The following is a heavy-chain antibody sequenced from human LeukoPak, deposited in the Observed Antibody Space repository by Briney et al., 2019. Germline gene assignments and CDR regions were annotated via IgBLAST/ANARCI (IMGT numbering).Heavy chain of an antibody. D-gene: IGHD4-11*01. Sequence: GGSLRLPCAASGFTFSSYAMSWVRQAPGKGLEWVSAISGSGGSTYYADSVKGRFTISRDNSKNTLYLQMNSLRAEDTAVYYCAKDSGLTVTTVGIDYWGQGTLVTVSS. CDR3: AKDSGLTVTTVGIDY. V-gene: IGHV3-23*01. CDR2: ISGSGGST. J-gene: IGHJ4*02. CDR1: GFTFSSYA.